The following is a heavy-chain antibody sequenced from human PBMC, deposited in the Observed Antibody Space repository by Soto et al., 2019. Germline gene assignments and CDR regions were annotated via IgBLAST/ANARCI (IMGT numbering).Heavy chain of an antibody. J-gene: IGHJ6*03. CDR1: GYTFTSYG. V-gene: IGHV1-18*01. CDR3: ARDSGPYGDQYYYYYMDV. CDR2: ISAYNGNT. D-gene: IGHD4-17*01. Sequence: QVQLVQSGAEVKKPGASVKVSCKASGYTFTSYGISWVRQAPGQGLEWMGWISAYNGNTNYAQKLQGRVTMTTDTSTRKAYMELRSLRSDDTAVYYCARDSGPYGDQYYYYYMDVWGKGTTVTVSS.